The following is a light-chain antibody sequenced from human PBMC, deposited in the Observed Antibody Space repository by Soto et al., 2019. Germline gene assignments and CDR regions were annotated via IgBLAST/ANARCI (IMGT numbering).Light chain of an antibody. J-gene: IGLJ3*02. Sequence: QSALTQPPSASGSPGQSVTISCTGTSSDVGVYNYVSWYQQRPGKAPKLIIYAVTKRPSGVPHRFSGSKSGNTASLTVSGLQAEDEADYYCSSYAGSNNLVFGGGTKLTVL. CDR1: SSDVGVYNY. CDR3: SSYAGSNNLV. CDR2: AVT. V-gene: IGLV2-8*01.